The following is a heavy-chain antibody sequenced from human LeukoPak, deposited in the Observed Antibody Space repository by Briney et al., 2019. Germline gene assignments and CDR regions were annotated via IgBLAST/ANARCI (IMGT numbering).Heavy chain of an antibody. CDR3: AKRGGTYSYYYYMDV. J-gene: IGHJ6*03. Sequence: QTGGSLRLSCVASGFTFTTYAMHWVRQAPGKGLEWVAFIQYDGNTKYYVDSVEGRFTISRDTSKNTLFLQMSSLRAEDTAVYYCAKRGGTYSYYYYMDVWGKGTTVTVSS. V-gene: IGHV3-30*02. CDR1: GFTFTTYA. D-gene: IGHD1-26*01. CDR2: IQYDGNTK.